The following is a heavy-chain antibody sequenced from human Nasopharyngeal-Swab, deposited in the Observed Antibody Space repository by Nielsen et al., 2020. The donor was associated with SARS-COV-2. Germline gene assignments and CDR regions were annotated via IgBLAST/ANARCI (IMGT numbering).Heavy chain of an antibody. CDR1: GFTFSSHA. V-gene: IGHV3-23*01. CDR3: AKGHSSSWPDYYYYGMDV. D-gene: IGHD6-13*01. Sequence: GSLRLSCAASGFTFSSHAMSWVRQAPGKGLEWVSAISGSGGSTYYADSVKGRFTISRDNSKNTLYLQMNSLRAEDTAVYYCAKGHSSSWPDYYYYGMDVWGQGTTVTVSS. CDR2: ISGSGGST. J-gene: IGHJ6*02.